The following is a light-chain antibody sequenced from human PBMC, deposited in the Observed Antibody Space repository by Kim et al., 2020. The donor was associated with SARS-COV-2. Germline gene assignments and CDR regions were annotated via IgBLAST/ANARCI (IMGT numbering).Light chain of an antibody. Sequence: DIQLTQSPSSLSASVGDRVTITCQASQAINNDLAWLQQKPGNAPKSLIYAASTLQSGGPSKFSGSGSGTDFTLTISSLQPEDFATYYCQQYNSFPVTFGGGTKVDIK. CDR3: QQYNSFPVT. J-gene: IGKJ4*01. V-gene: IGKV1-16*02. CDR1: QAINND. CDR2: AAS.